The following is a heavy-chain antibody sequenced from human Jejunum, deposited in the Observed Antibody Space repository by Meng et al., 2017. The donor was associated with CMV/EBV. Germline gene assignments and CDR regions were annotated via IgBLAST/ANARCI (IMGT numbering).Heavy chain of an antibody. D-gene: IGHD6-19*01. CDR2: IREDGSEK. Sequence: FGTYWVAWVAQAPGKGLEWVANIREDGSEKYHVDSMKGRFTISRDNAENSLYLQMNSLRAEDTAVYYCARDNGGKYNRGWYDALDIWGQGAMVTVSS. J-gene: IGHJ3*02. CDR1: FGTYW. V-gene: IGHV3-7*01. CDR3: ARDNGGKYNRGWYDALDI.